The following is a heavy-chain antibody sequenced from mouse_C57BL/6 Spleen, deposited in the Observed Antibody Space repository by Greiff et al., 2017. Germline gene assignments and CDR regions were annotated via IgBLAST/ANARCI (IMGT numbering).Heavy chain of an antibody. CDR2: IDPSDSYT. Sequence: QVQLKQPGAELVKPGASVKLSCKASGYTFTSYWMQWVKQRPGQGLEWIGEIDPSDSYTNYNQKFKGKATLTVDTSSSTAYMQLSSLTSEDSAVYYCARRGDYYYGSSPYYFDYWGQGTTLTVSS. D-gene: IGHD1-1*01. CDR3: ARRGDYYYGSSPYYFDY. V-gene: IGHV1-50*01. J-gene: IGHJ2*01. CDR1: GYTFTSYW.